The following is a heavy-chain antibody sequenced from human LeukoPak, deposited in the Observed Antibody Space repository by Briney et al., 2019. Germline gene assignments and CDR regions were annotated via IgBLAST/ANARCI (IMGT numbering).Heavy chain of an antibody. V-gene: IGHV3-15*01. CDR3: TTGSTSDYGSGSYTTIDY. CDR1: GFTFRNAW. Sequence: GGSLRLSCAASGFTFRNAWMSWVRQAPGKGLEWVGRIKSKNNGGTTDYAAPVTGRFTISRDDSRNTLYLQMNSLKTEDTGVYCCTTGSTSDYGSGSYTTIDYWGQGTLVTVSS. J-gene: IGHJ4*02. CDR2: IKSKNNGGTT. D-gene: IGHD3-10*01.